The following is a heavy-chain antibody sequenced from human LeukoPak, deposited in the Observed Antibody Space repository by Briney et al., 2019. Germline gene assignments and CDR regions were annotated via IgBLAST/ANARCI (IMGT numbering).Heavy chain of an antibody. V-gene: IGHV1-69*01. J-gene: IGHJ5*02. CDR1: GGTFSSYA. D-gene: IGHD6-6*01. Sequence: GSSVKVSCKASGGTFSSYAISWVRQAPGQGLEWMGVIIPIFGTANYAQKFQGRVTITADESTSTAYMELSSLRSEDTAVYYCARALEAGIAARPGWFDPWGQGTLVTVSS. CDR3: ARALEAGIAARPGWFDP. CDR2: IIPIFGTA.